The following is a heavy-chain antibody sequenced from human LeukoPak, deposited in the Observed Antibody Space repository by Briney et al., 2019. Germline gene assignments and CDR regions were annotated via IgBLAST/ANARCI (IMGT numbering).Heavy chain of an antibody. V-gene: IGHV3-72*01. Sequence: GGSLRLSCAASGFTFSSYSMNWVRQAPGKGLEWVGRIRNKANSYTTEYAASVKGRFIISRDDSKNSLYLQMNSLKTEDTAVYYCVRDVGSREGYWGQGTLVTVSS. D-gene: IGHD5-24*01. CDR1: GFTFSSYS. CDR3: VRDVGSREGY. CDR2: IRNKANSYTT. J-gene: IGHJ4*02.